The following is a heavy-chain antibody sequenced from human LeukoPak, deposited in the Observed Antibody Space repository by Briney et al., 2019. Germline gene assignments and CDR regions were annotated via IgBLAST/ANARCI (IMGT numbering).Heavy chain of an antibody. J-gene: IGHJ4*02. CDR1: GFTFRDYE. D-gene: IGHD5-12*01. CDR3: ARDSKGYSGYDLGGGYDY. CDR2: ISTSGSTT. V-gene: IGHV3-48*03. Sequence: PGGSLRLSCAASGFTFRDYEMNWVRRAPGKGLEWISYISTSGSTTYYADSVKGRFTISRDNAKNSVFLQMTSLRVEDTAVYYCARDSKGYSGYDLGGGYDYWGQGTLVTISS.